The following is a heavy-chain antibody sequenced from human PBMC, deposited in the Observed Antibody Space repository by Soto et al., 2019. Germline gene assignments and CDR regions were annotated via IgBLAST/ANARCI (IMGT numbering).Heavy chain of an antibody. CDR2: ISYDGSNK. V-gene: IGHV3-30*18. J-gene: IGHJ6*02. CDR1: GFTFSSYG. Sequence: QVQLVESGGGVVQPGRSLRLSCAASGFTFSSYGMHWVRQAPGKGLEWVAVISYDGSNKYYADSVKGRFTISRDNSKNTLYLQMNSLRAEDTAVYYCAKDRESSGWIYYSYYGMDVWGHGTTDTVSS. CDR3: AKDRESSGWIYYSYYGMDV. D-gene: IGHD6-19*01.